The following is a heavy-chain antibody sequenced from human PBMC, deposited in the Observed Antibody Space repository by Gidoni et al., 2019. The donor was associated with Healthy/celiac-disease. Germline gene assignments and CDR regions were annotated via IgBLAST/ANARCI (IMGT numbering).Heavy chain of an antibody. CDR1: GGTFSSYT. D-gene: IGHD4-17*01. J-gene: IGHJ4*02. CDR3: AIYGDYVGYFDY. CDR2: IIPILGIA. Sequence: QVQLVQSGAEVKKPGSSVKVSCKASGGTFSSYTISWVLQAPGQGLEWMGRIIPILGIANYAQKFQGRVTITADKSTSTAYMELSSLRSEDTAVYYCAIYGDYVGYFDYWGQGTLVTVSS. V-gene: IGHV1-69*02.